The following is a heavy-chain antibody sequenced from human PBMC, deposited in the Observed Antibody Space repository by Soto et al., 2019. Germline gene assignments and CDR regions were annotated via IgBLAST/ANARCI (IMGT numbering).Heavy chain of an antibody. Sequence: GGSLRLSCAASGFTFSSYSMNWVRQAPGKGLEWVSSISSSSSYIYYADSVKGRFTISRDNAKNSLYLQMNSLRAEDTAVYYCARSFLWFGELLYYFDYWGQGTLVTVSS. CDR3: ARSFLWFGELLYYFDY. V-gene: IGHV3-21*01. J-gene: IGHJ4*02. CDR1: GFTFSSYS. D-gene: IGHD3-10*01. CDR2: ISSSSSYI.